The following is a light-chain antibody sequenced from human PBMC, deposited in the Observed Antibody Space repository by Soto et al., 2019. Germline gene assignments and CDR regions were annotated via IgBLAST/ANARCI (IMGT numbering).Light chain of an antibody. CDR3: QQYERSPTT. CDR2: GAS. CDR1: QSFSSTY. V-gene: IGKV3-20*01. J-gene: IGKJ4*01. Sequence: EIVLTQSPGTLSLSPGERATLSCRASQSFSSTYLAWYQQKPGRAPSLLIYGASRRSTGIPDRFSGSGSGTDFTLTISRREPEDFAVYDCQQYERSPTTVGGGTKVEIK.